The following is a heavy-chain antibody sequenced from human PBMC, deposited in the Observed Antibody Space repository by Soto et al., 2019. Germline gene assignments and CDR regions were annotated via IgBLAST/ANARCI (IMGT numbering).Heavy chain of an antibody. CDR1: GYTFTSYG. CDR2: ISTDKGKT. V-gene: IGHV1-18*01. Sequence: ASVKVSCKTSGYTFTSYGISWVRQAPGQGLEWMGWISTDKGKTNYAQKFQGRVTMTTDTSTSTAYMELRSLRSDDTAVYYCATRSPAFDYWGRGNLVTVSS. CDR3: ATRSPAFDY. J-gene: IGHJ4*02.